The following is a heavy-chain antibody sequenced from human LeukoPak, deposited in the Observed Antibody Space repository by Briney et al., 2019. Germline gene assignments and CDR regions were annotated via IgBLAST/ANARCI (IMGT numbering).Heavy chain of an antibody. D-gene: IGHD3-10*01. CDR1: GYTFTGYY. V-gene: IGHV1-2*02. CDR3: ARSNYYGSGSYRYYFDY. Sequence: ASVNVSCKASGYTFTGYYMHWVRQAPGQGLGWMGWINPNSGGTNYAQKFQGRVTMTRDTSISTAYMELSRLRSDDTAVYYCARSNYYGSGSYRYYFDYWGQGTLVTVSS. CDR2: INPNSGGT. J-gene: IGHJ4*02.